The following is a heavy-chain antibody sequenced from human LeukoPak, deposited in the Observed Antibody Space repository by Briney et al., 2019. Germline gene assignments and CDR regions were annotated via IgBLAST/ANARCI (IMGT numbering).Heavy chain of an antibody. CDR1: GFTFSSYA. Sequence: GGSLRLSCAVSGFTFSSYAMTWVRQAPGRGLEWFSAISGTGANTYYADSVKGRFTTSRDNPRSTLYLQMNSLSNEDTAVYYCAYADNNGWYYFDYWGQGTLVTVSS. D-gene: IGHD6-19*01. CDR2: ISGTGANT. V-gene: IGHV3-23*01. J-gene: IGHJ4*02. CDR3: AYADNNGWYYFDY.